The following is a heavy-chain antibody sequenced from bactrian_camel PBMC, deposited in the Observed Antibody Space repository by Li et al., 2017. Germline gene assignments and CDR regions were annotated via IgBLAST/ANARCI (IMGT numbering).Heavy chain of an antibody. CDR1: SNEYRTYC. CDR2: IDLEGNT. D-gene: IGHD5*01. J-gene: IGHJ4*01. CDR3: SASGLTNCGLDAWTLGYTY. V-gene: IGHV3S53*01. Sequence: QVQLVESGGGAVQAGGSLNLSCTASSNEYRTYCMAWFRQVPGKDREGVATIDLEGNTKYADFVKGRFFISRDYTKTNLFLQMNSLKPDDTGMYYCSASGLTNCGLDAWTLGYTYWGQGTQVTVS.